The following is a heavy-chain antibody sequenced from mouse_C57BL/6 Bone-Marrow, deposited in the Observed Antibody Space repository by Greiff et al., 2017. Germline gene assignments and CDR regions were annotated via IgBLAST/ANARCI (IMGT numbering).Heavy chain of an antibody. Sequence: VQLQQPGAELVKPGASVKLSCKASGYTFTSYWMHWVKQRPGRGLEWIGRIDPNSGGTKYNEKFKSKATLTVDKPSSTAYMQLSSLTSKDSAVYYCARSFYGNYDWFAYWGQGTLVTVSA. CDR1: GYTFTSYW. CDR3: ARSFYGNYDWFAY. J-gene: IGHJ3*01. CDR2: IDPNSGGT. D-gene: IGHD2-10*01. V-gene: IGHV1-72*01.